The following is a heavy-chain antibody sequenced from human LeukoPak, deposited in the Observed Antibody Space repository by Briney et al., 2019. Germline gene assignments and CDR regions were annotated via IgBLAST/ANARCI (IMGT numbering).Heavy chain of an antibody. J-gene: IGHJ4*02. Sequence: GGSLRLSCAASGFTSSSYGMHWVRQAPGKGLEWVAFIRYDGSNKYYADSVKGRFTISRDNSKNTLYLQMNSLRAEDTAVYYCARTTYSCSWYTAYWGQGTLVTVSS. CDR1: GFTSSSYG. D-gene: IGHD6-13*01. V-gene: IGHV3-30*02. CDR2: IRYDGSNK. CDR3: ARTTYSCSWYTAY.